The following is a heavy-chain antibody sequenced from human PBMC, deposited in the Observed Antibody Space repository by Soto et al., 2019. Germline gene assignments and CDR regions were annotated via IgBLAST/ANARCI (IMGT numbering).Heavy chain of an antibody. CDR1: GFTFSSYW. Sequence: SGGSLRLSCAASGFTFSSYWIHWVRQAPGMGLVWVSRSNSDGSSTSYADSVKGRFTISRDNAKNTLYLQMNSLRAEDTAVYYCARAIGYYGMDVWGQGTTVTVSS. CDR2: SNSDGSST. V-gene: IGHV3-74*01. J-gene: IGHJ6*02. D-gene: IGHD3-22*01. CDR3: ARAIGYYGMDV.